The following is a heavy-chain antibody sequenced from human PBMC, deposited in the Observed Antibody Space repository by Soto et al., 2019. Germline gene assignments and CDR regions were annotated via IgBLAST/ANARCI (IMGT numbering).Heavy chain of an antibody. D-gene: IGHD3-3*01. V-gene: IGHV3-23*01. Sequence: VGSLRLSCALSVFTFNDYAMSCVRQSPGKWLEWVSTISGSLGSAYYAASVEGRFTISGDNSNNTLYLQMNSLRVEDTATYYCAKDSRLPGFGLIIHAFDIWGHGTMVIVSS. CDR2: ISGSLGSA. CDR1: VFTFNDYA. CDR3: AKDSRLPGFGLIIHAFDI. J-gene: IGHJ3*02.